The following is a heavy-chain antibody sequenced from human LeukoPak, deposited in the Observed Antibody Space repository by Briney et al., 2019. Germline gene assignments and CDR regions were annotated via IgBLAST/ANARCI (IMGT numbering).Heavy chain of an antibody. CDR3: ASPSYCSSTSCLRYFQH. CDR2: MDHSGST. V-gene: IGHV4-59*12. CDR1: GGSISDYY. D-gene: IGHD2-2*01. Sequence: SETLSLTCTVSGGSISDYYWTWIRQSPGTGLEWIGYMDHSGSTAYNPSPKSRVTISIDTSKNQFSLKLSSVTAADTAVYYCASPSYCSSTSCLRYFQHWGQGTLVTVSS. J-gene: IGHJ1*01.